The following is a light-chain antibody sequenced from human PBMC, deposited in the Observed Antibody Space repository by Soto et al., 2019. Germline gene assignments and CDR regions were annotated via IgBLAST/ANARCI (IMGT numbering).Light chain of an antibody. Sequence: VMTHSPATLSVSPGERATLSCRASENVKNRLAWYQQKPGQAPRLLIYDAFTRATGIPASFSGSGSGTDFTLTISSLEPEDFAVYYCQQRSNWPLTFGGGTKVDIK. CDR2: DAF. V-gene: IGKV3-11*01. J-gene: IGKJ4*01. CDR3: QQRSNWPLT. CDR1: ENVKNR.